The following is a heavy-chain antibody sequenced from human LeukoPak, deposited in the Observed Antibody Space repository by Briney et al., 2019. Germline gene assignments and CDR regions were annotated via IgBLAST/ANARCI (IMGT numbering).Heavy chain of an antibody. CDR3: ARSLTGLVDAFDI. Sequence: PGGSLRLSCAASGFTFRAYWMSWVRQVPGKGLEWVANIKQDGSDRDYVDSVKGRSIISRDNSKNTLYLQMNSLRAEDTAVYYCARSLTGLVDAFDIWGQGTMVTVSS. CDR1: GFTFRAYW. D-gene: IGHD6-19*01. V-gene: IGHV3-7*01. J-gene: IGHJ3*02. CDR2: IKQDGSDR.